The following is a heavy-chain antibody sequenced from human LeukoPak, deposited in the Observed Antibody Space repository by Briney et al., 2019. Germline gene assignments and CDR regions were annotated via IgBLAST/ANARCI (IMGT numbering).Heavy chain of an antibody. D-gene: IGHD5-24*01. J-gene: IGHJ4*02. CDR1: GFTFSSYA. CDR2: ISYDGSNK. V-gene: IGHV3-30-3*01. CDR3: ARELGWLQFSFDY. Sequence: GSLRLSCAASGFTFSSYAMHWVRQAPGKGLEWVAVISYDGSNKYYADSVRGRFTISRDNSKNTLYLQMNSLRAEDTAVYYCARELGWLQFSFDYWGQGTLVTVSS.